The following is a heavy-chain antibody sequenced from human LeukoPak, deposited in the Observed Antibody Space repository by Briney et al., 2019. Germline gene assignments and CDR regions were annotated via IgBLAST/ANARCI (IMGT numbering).Heavy chain of an antibody. CDR2: INPNSGGT. J-gene: IGHJ3*02. Sequence: GASVKVSCKASGYTFTGYYMHWVRQAPGQGLEWMGWINPNSGGTNYAQKFQGRVTMTRDTSISTAYMELSRLRSDDTAVYYCATVLRYFDWPPANRAFDIWGQGTMVTVSS. D-gene: IGHD3-9*01. CDR1: GYTFTGYY. CDR3: ATVLRYFDWPPANRAFDI. V-gene: IGHV1-2*02.